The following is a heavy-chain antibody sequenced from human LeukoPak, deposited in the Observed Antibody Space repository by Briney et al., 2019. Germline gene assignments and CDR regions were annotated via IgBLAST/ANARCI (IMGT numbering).Heavy chain of an antibody. CDR2: IWYDGSNK. V-gene: IGHV3-33*01. CDR1: GFTFSSYG. CDR3: ARDKLGYCSGGSCYSEGYFDY. Sequence: PGGSLRLSCAASGFTFSSYGMHWVRQAPGKGLEWVAVIWYDGSNKYYADSVKGRFTISRDNSKNTLYLQMNSLRAEDTAVYYCARDKLGYCSGGSCYSEGYFDYWGQGTLVTVSS. D-gene: IGHD2-15*01. J-gene: IGHJ4*02.